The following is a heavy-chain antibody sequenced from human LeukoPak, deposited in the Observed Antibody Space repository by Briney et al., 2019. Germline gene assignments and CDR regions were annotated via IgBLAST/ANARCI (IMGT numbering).Heavy chain of an antibody. D-gene: IGHD1-26*01. CDR3: ARALGPIVGAIV. J-gene: IGHJ4*02. CDR1: GFVFSRYG. CDR2: INPNSGGT. Sequence: GGSLRLSCVASGFVFSRYGMHWVRQAPGQGLEWMGWINPNSGGTNYAQKFQGRVTMTRDTSISTAYMELSRLRSDDTAVYYCARALGPIVGAIVWGQGTLVTVSS. V-gene: IGHV1-2*02.